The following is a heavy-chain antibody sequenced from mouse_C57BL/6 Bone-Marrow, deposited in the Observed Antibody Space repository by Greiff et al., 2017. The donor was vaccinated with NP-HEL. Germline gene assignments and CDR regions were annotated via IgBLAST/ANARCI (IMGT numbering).Heavy chain of an antibody. CDR1: GFTFSDYY. Sequence: EVMLVESEGGLVQPGSSMKLSCTASGFTFSDYYMAWVRQVPEKGLEWVANINYDGSSTYYLDSLKSRFIISRDNAKNLLYLQMSSLKSEDTATYYCAREGGLRRRTYAMDYCGQGTSVTV. CDR3: AREGGLRRRTYAMDY. V-gene: IGHV5-16*01. CDR2: INYDGSST. D-gene: IGHD2-4*01. J-gene: IGHJ4*01.